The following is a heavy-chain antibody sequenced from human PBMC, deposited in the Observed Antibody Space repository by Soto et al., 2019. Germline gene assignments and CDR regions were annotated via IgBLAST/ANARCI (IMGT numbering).Heavy chain of an antibody. J-gene: IGHJ4*02. CDR3: AKHLGSQQLVDPFDY. CDR1: GFTFDDYA. D-gene: IGHD6-13*01. Sequence: EVQLVESGGGLVQPGRSLRLSCAASGFTFDDYAMHWVRQAPGKGLEWVSGISWNSGSIGYADSVKGRFTISRDNAKNSLNLQMNSLRAEDTALYYCAKHLGSQQLVDPFDYWGQGTLVTVSS. V-gene: IGHV3-9*01. CDR2: ISWNSGSI.